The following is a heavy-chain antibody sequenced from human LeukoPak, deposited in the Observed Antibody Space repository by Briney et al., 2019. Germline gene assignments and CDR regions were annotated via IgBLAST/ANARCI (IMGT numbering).Heavy chain of an antibody. V-gene: IGHV4-4*07. Sequence: PSETLTLTCAVSGGSISNYHWSWIRQPTGKGLEWIGRIYTSENTDYNPSLKSRVTMSVDMSTSQFSLRLTSVTAADTAVYYCAREGDYGDYSKSFYYMDVWGKGTTVTVSS. CDR1: GGSISNYH. D-gene: IGHD4-17*01. J-gene: IGHJ6*03. CDR2: IYTSENT. CDR3: AREGDYGDYSKSFYYMDV.